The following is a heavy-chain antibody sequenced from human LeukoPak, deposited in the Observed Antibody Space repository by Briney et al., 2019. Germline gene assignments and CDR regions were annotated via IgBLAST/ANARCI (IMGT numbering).Heavy chain of an antibody. CDR3: AKDHGYSYDN. D-gene: IGHD5-18*01. CDR2: IIPIFGTA. J-gene: IGHJ4*02. CDR1: GGTLSSYA. V-gene: IGHV1-69*01. Sequence: GASVKVSCKASGGTLSSYAISWVRQAPGQGLEWMGGIIPIFGTANYAQKFQGRVTITADESTSTAYMELRSLRSDDTAVYYCAKDHGYSYDNWGQGTLVTVSS.